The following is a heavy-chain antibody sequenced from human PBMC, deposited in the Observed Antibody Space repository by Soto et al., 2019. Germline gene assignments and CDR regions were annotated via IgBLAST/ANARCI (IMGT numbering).Heavy chain of an antibody. D-gene: IGHD3-22*01. J-gene: IGHJ4*02. CDR2: ISAHNGDT. CDR3: ATEPIYYNDGSGYYPLGH. CDR1: GYSFATYG. Sequence: QVQLVQSGAEVKKPGASVKVSCKASGYSFATYGFIWVRQAPGQGLECVGWISAHNGDTHYSQKFQGRVTLTTDTSTNTGYMELRRLKSDDTAVYFCATEPIYYNDGSGYYPLGHWGQGTLVTVSS. V-gene: IGHV1-18*04.